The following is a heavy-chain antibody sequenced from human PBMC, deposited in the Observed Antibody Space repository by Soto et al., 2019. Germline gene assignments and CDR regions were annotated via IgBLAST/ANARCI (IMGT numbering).Heavy chain of an antibody. CDR1: GSTVTNFY. D-gene: IGHD4-17*01. V-gene: IGHV1-46*01. CDR2: VNPNGGST. J-gene: IGHJ4*02. Sequence: QVQLVQSGAEVKGPGASVKISCKGSGSTVTNFYIHWVRQAPGQGLEWMGIVNPNGGSTNYAQNFKGRITISRDTSPSTVYMDLSSLRSEDTAVYYCARGLAYGDYWGQGTLVTVSS. CDR3: ARGLAYGDY.